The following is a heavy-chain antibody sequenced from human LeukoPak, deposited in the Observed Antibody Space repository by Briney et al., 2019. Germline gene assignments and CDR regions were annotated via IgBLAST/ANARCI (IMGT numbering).Heavy chain of an antibody. V-gene: IGHV4-30-4*07. CDR2: IYYSGST. J-gene: IGHJ4*02. Sequence: PSETLSLTCAVSGGSISNDDYSWSWIRQPPGKALEWIGYIYYSGSTYYDPSLKSRVTISVDTSKNQFSLKLSSVTAADTAVYYCARVSQVYYNFDYWGQGTLVTVSS. D-gene: IGHD1-26*01. CDR3: ARVSQVYYNFDY. CDR1: GGSISNDDYS.